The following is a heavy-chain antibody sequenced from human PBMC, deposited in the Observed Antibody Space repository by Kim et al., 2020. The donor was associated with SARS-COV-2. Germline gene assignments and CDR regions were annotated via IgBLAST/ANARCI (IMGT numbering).Heavy chain of an antibody. J-gene: IGHJ5*02. D-gene: IGHD3-10*01. CDR1: GGSISGYY. CDR2: IYYSGDT. Sequence: SETLSLTCTVSGGSISGYYWSWIRQPPKKGLEWIGYIYYSGDTKYNPSLKSRVTMSVDTSKNQFSLKLNSVTPADTAVYYCARDNYYGSGSNWFDPWGQG. V-gene: IGHV4-59*13. CDR3: ARDNYYGSGSNWFDP.